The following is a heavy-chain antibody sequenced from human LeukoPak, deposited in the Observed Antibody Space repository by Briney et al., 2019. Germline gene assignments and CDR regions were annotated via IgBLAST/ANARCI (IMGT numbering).Heavy chain of an antibody. V-gene: IGHV3-23*01. Sequence: GGSLRLSCAASGFTFSSYAMSWVRQAPGKGLEWVLSTSNSGGRTFYTDSVKGRFTISRDNSKITLYLQMNSLRAEDTAVYYCAKSYNGYESKPDYWGQGTLVTVSS. J-gene: IGHJ4*02. CDR2: TSNSGGRT. D-gene: IGHD5-12*01. CDR1: GFTFSSYA. CDR3: AKSYNGYESKPDY.